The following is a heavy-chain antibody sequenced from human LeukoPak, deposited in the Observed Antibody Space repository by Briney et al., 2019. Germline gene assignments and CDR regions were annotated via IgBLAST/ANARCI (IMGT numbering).Heavy chain of an antibody. CDR1: GGSIRSGDYY. V-gene: IGHV4-30-4*08. D-gene: IGHD1-26*01. CDR3: ASFSGSYYSYSDY. CDR2: IYYSGST. J-gene: IGHJ4*02. Sequence: SETLSLTCTVSGGSIRSGDYYWSWIRQPPGKGLEWIGYIYYSGSTYYNPSLKSRVTISVDTSKNQFSLKLSSVTAADTAVYYCASFSGSYYSYSDYWGQGTLVTVSS.